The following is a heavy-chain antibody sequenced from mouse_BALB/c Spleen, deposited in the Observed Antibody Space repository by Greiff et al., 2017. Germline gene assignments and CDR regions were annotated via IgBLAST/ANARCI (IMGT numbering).Heavy chain of an antibody. J-gene: IGHJ2*01. Sequence: QVTLKESGPGILQPSQTLSLTCSFSGFSLSTSGMGVSWIRQPSGKGLEWLAHIYWDDDKRYNPSLKSRLKISKDTSRNQVFLKITSVDTADTATYYCARRADGYYDYWGQGTTLTVSS. CDR1: GFSLSTSGMG. V-gene: IGHV8-12*01. CDR2: IYWDDDK. CDR3: ARRADGYYDY. D-gene: IGHD2-3*01.